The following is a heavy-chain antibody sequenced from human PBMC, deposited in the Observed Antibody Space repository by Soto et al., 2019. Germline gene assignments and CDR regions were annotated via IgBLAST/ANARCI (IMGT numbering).Heavy chain of an antibody. D-gene: IGHD2-15*01. CDR2: IYYSGST. J-gene: IGHJ4*02. CDR3: ARDGILSGGRGPGYEH. CDR1: GGSISSYY. Sequence: SETLSLTCTVSGGSISSYYWSWIRQPPGKGLEWIGYIYYSGSTNYNPSLKSRVTISVDTSKNQFSLKLSSVTAADTAVYYCARDGILSGGRGPGYEHCVQG. V-gene: IGHV4-59*01.